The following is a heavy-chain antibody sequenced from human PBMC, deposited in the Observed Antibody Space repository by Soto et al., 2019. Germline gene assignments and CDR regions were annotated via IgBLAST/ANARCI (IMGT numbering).Heavy chain of an antibody. V-gene: IGHV1-18*01. CDR2: ISAYNGNT. J-gene: IGHJ3*02. CDR3: ARDRPVLLATIYDAFDI. CDR1: GYTFTSYG. D-gene: IGHD5-12*01. Sequence: ASVKVSCKASGYTFTSYGIIWVRQAPGQGLEWMGWISAYNGNTNYAQKLQGRVAMTTDTSTSTAYMELRSLRSDDTAVYYCARDRPVLLATIYDAFDIWGQGTMVTVSS.